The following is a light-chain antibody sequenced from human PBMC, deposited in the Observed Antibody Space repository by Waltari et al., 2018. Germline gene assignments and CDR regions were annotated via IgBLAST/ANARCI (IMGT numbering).Light chain of an antibody. V-gene: IGKV3-20*01. CDR1: QSISRY. CDR2: SAS. CDR3: QHHFRLPAT. J-gene: IGKJ1*01. Sequence: SCRASQSISRYLAWYQQKPGQAPRLLIYSASNRATGIPPRFSGSGSGTDFSLTISGLEPEDSAVYYCQHHFRLPATFGQGTKVEIK.